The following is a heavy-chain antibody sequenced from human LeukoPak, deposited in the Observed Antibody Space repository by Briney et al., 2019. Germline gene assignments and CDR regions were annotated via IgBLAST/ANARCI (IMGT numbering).Heavy chain of an antibody. Sequence: GGSLRLSCAASGFSFSSYWMTWVRQAPGKGLEWVANIKEDGSEKYYVDSVKGRFTISRDNAKNSLYLQMNSLRAEDTAVYYCARDRGSSWSLINYYYGMDVWGQGTTVTVSS. J-gene: IGHJ6*02. V-gene: IGHV3-7*01. CDR2: IKEDGSEK. CDR3: ARDRGSSWSLINYYYGMDV. D-gene: IGHD6-13*01. CDR1: GFSFSSYW.